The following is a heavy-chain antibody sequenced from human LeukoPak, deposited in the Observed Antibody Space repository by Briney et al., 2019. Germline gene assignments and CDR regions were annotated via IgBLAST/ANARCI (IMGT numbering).Heavy chain of an antibody. CDR2: IWYDGSNK. V-gene: IGHV3-33*01. CDR1: GFTFSSYG. J-gene: IGHJ4*02. D-gene: IGHD2-2*01. Sequence: PGGSLRLSCAASGFTFSSYGMHWVRQAPGKGLEWVAVIWYDGSNKYYADSVKGRFTISRDNSKNTLYLQMNSLRAEDTAVYYCASGDLNQLLRGDGYFDYWGQGTLVTVSS. CDR3: ASGDLNQLLRGDGYFDY.